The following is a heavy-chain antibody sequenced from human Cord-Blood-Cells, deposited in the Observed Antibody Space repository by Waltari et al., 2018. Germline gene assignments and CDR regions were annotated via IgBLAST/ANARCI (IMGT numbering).Heavy chain of an antibody. J-gene: IGHJ4*02. Sequence: EVQLLESGGGLVQPGGSLRLPCAASGFTFSSYAMTWARQAPGKGREWVSAIRGSGGSTYYADSVKGRFTISRDNSKNTLYLQMNSLRAEDTAVYYCAKLPDSSSSGDYWGQGTLVTVSS. D-gene: IGHD6-6*01. CDR3: AKLPDSSSSGDY. CDR2: IRGSGGST. V-gene: IGHV3-23*01. CDR1: GFTFSSYA.